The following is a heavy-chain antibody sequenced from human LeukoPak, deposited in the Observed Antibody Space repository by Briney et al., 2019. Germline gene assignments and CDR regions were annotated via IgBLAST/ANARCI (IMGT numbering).Heavy chain of an antibody. J-gene: IGHJ4*02. Sequence: PSETLSLTCTVSGVSISSSSYYWGWIRQPPGKGREWIGNFYYSGTPYYNPSLESRVTMSVDTSKNQFSLKLTSVTAADTAVYYCARDNSGWYGYFDYWGQGTLVTVSS. CDR2: FYYSGTP. CDR3: ARDNSGWYGYFDY. V-gene: IGHV4-39*02. CDR1: GVSISSSSYY. D-gene: IGHD6-19*01.